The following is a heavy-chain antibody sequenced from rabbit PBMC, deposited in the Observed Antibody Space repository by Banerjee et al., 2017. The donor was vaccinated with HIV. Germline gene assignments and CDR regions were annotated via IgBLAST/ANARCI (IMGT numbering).Heavy chain of an antibody. J-gene: IGHJ4*01. CDR1: GFTISSSYW. Sequence: QSLEESGGDLVKPGASLTLTCTASGFTISSSYWICWVRQAPGKGLEWIACIWARSSGSTYYASWAKGRFTVSKTSSTTVTLQMTSLTAADTATYFCARDRNGDNTYYLDLWGQGTLVTVS. V-gene: IGHV1S40*01. CDR3: ARDRNGDNTYYLDL. D-gene: IGHD2-1*01. CDR2: IWARSSGST.